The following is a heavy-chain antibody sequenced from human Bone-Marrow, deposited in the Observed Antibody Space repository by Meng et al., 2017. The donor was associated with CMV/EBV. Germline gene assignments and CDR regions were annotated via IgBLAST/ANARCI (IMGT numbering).Heavy chain of an antibody. D-gene: IGHD2-2*02. J-gene: IGHJ4*02. CDR1: GGSFSGYY. Sequence: ESLKISCAVYGGSFSGYYWTWIRQPPRKGLEWIGEIDHSGSTNYNPSLKSRVTISVDTSKSQFSLRLSSVTAADTAIYYCARGGGYCSGTSCYNDYWGQGMLVTVSS. CDR2: IDHSGST. V-gene: IGHV4-34*01. CDR3: ARGGGYCSGTSCYNDY.